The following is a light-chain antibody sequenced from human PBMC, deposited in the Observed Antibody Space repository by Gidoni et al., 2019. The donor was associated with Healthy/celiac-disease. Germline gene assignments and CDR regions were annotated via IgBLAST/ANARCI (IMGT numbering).Light chain of an antibody. J-gene: IGKJ4*01. Sequence: DIVLPPSPATLSLSTGERATLSCGASQSVSSSYLDWYQQKPGLAPRLLIYDASSRETGIPERFSGSGSGTDFTLTISRLEPEDFAVYYCQQYGSSPPHTFXGXTKVEIK. CDR3: QQYGSSPPHT. CDR1: QSVSSSY. CDR2: DAS. V-gene: IGKV3D-20*01.